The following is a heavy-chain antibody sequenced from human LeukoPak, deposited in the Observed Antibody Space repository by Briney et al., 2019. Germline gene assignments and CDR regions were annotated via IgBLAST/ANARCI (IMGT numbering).Heavy chain of an antibody. Sequence: SVKVSCKASGGSFSSHDISWVRQAPGQGLEWMGGITPIFGTAVYAQKFQGRVTITAVESMSTAHMELTSLRSEDTATYYCARGRSNYYGMDVWGQGTTVTVSS. CDR3: ARGRSNYYGMDV. J-gene: IGHJ6*02. D-gene: IGHD1-26*01. CDR2: ITPIFGTA. V-gene: IGHV1-69*13. CDR1: GGSFSSHD.